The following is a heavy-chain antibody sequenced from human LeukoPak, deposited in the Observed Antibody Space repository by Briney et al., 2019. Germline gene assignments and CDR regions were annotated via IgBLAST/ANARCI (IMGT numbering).Heavy chain of an antibody. CDR2: IYHSGST. CDR1: GGSISSSNW. Sequence: SETLSLTCAVSGGSISSSNWWSWVRQAPGKGLEWIGEIYHSGSTNYNPSLKSRVTISVDTSKNQFSLKLSSVTAADTAVYYCAREVFYYDSSGYYYGAFDIWGQGTMVTVSS. D-gene: IGHD3-22*01. J-gene: IGHJ3*02. V-gene: IGHV4-4*02. CDR3: AREVFYYDSSGYYYGAFDI.